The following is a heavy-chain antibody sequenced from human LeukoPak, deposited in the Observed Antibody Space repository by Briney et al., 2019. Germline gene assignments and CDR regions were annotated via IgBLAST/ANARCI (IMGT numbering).Heavy chain of an antibody. Sequence: ASVKVSCKASGYTFTDFFIHWVRQAPGQGLEWMGWINPNSGGTNYAQKFQGRVTMTRDTSISTAYMELSRLRSDDTAVYYCARDMGVVVAATHSSLDYWGQGTLVTVSS. J-gene: IGHJ4*02. D-gene: IGHD2-15*01. CDR1: GYTFTDFF. CDR2: INPNSGGT. V-gene: IGHV1-2*02. CDR3: ARDMGVVVAATHSSLDY.